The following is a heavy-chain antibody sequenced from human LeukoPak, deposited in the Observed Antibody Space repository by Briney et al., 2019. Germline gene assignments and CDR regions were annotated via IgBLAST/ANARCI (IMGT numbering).Heavy chain of an antibody. J-gene: IGHJ5*02. Sequence: GGSLRLSCAASGFTFDDYGMSWVRQAPGKGLEWVSGINWNGGSTGYADSVKGRFTISRDNAKNTLNLQMNSLRAEDTAVYYCARDLGQYYDTSDKWFDPWGQGTLVTVSS. CDR2: INWNGGST. CDR1: GFTFDDYG. CDR3: ARDLGQYYDTSDKWFDP. D-gene: IGHD3-22*01. V-gene: IGHV3-20*04.